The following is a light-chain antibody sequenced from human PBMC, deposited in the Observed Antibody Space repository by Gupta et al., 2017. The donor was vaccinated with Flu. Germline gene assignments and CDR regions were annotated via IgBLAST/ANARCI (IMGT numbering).Light chain of an antibody. Sequence: SSELTQDPAVSVALGQTVKITCQGDSLRNYYASWYQQKPGQAPVLVIYGKNKRPSGIPDRFSGSSSGNTASLTITGAQAEDEADYYCNSRDINGNLRVFGTGTQVTVL. V-gene: IGLV3-19*01. CDR2: GKN. J-gene: IGLJ1*01. CDR1: SLRNYY. CDR3: NSRDINGNLRV.